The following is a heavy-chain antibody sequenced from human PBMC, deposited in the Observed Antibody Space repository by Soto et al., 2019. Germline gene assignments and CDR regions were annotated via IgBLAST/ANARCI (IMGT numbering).Heavy chain of an antibody. J-gene: IGHJ6*02. CDR1: GGSISSYY. V-gene: IGHV4-59*01. CDR2: IYYSGST. CDR3: ATSTVTNPPYGMDV. D-gene: IGHD4-17*01. Sequence: TSETLSLTCTVSGGSISSYYWSWIRQPPGKGLEWIGYIYYSGSTNYNPSLKSRVTISVDTSKNQFSLKLSSVTAADTAVCYCATSTVTNPPYGMDVWGQGTTVTVSS.